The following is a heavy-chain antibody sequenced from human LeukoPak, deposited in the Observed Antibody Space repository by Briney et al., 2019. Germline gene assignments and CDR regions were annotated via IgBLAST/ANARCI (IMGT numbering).Heavy chain of an antibody. J-gene: IGHJ4*02. CDR1: GFTFSSYA. D-gene: IGHD3-3*01. V-gene: IGHV3-23*01. Sequence: GGSLRLSCAASGFTFSSYAMSWVRQAPGKGLEWVSAISGSGGSTYYADSVKGRFTISRDNSKNTLYLQMNSLRAEDTAVYYCAKDPGGGSDYDFWSGYYMSGCFDYWGQGTLVTVSS. CDR3: AKDPGGGSDYDFWSGYYMSGCFDY. CDR2: ISGSGGST.